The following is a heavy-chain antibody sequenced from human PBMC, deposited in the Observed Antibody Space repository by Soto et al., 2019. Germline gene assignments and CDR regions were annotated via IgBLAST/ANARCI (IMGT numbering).Heavy chain of an antibody. CDR2: INHSGST. D-gene: IGHD1-26*01. CDR3: ARGKLVGATSSGY. Sequence: PSETLCLTCAVYGGSFSCYYLSWIRQPPGKGLEWIGEINHSGSTNYNPSLKSRVTISVDTSKNQFSLKLSSVTAADTAVYYCARGKLVGATSSGYWGQGTLVTVSS. V-gene: IGHV4-34*01. J-gene: IGHJ4*02. CDR1: GGSFSCYY.